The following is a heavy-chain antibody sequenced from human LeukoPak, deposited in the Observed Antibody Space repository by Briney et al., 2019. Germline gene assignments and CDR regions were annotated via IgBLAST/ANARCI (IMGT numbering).Heavy chain of an antibody. J-gene: IGHJ4*02. V-gene: IGHV3-13*04. CDR1: GFTSSGYD. D-gene: IGHD2-2*01. CDR2: SGTVGDT. CDR3: VRAAMPYIINGRRFDY. Sequence: GESLRLSCAASGFTSSGYDMRWDRQITGGGLEWVSTSGTVGDTFYSDSVKGRFTISRENAKNSVHLQMNSLRVEDSAISFCVRAAMPYIINGRRFDYWGQGTLVTVSS.